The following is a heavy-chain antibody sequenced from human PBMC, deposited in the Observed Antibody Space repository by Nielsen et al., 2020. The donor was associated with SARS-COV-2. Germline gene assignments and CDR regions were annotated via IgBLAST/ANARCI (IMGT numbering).Heavy chain of an antibody. CDR3: ARGEGAVVVPADGMDV. Sequence: ASVKVSCKASGYTFTSYAMHWVRQAPGQRLEWMGWINAGNGNTKYSQKFQGRVTITRDTSASTAYMELSSLRSEDTAVYYCARGEGAVVVPADGMDVWGQGTTVTVSS. CDR2: INAGNGNT. J-gene: IGHJ6*02. V-gene: IGHV1-3*01. D-gene: IGHD2-2*01. CDR1: GYTFTSYA.